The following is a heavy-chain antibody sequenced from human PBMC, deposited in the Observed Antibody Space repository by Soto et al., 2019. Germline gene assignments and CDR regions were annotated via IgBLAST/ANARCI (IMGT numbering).Heavy chain of an antibody. J-gene: IGHJ6*02. CDR3: ARESWTSSGTYYYYYAMDV. CDR2: IWYDGTNE. D-gene: IGHD1-26*01. CDR1: GFTFSIYG. V-gene: IGHV3-33*01. Sequence: GGSLRLSCVASGFTFSIYGMHWVRQAPGKGLEWVAHIWYDGTNEYYADSVKGRFTISRDNAKNVLYLQMNSLRGEDTAVYYCARESWTSSGTYYYYYAMDVWGQGTTVTVSS.